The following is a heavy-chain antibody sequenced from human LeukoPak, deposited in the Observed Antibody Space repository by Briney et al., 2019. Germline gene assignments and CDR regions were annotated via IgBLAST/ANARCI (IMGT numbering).Heavy chain of an antibody. D-gene: IGHD2-2*01. CDR1: GGSFSDYY. V-gene: IGHV4-34*01. CDR3: ARRSTSCLDY. Sequence: SETLSLTCVVYGGSFSDYYWSWIRQPPGKGLGWIGEINHRGITNYNPSLTSRVTISVDTSKNQFSLNLTSLTAADTAVYYCARRSTSCLDYWGQGTLVTVSS. J-gene: IGHJ4*02. CDR2: INHRGIT.